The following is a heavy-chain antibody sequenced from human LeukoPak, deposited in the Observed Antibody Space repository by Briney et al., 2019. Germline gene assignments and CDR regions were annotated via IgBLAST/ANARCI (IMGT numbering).Heavy chain of an antibody. CDR1: GFTFSTYW. J-gene: IGHJ4*02. V-gene: IGHV3-74*01. CDR3: ARGGPGAYFDY. Sequence: GGSLRLSCVVSGFTFSTYWMHWVRHAPGKGLVPVSRINGDGRETTYGDSVKGRFTISRDNAKNTLFLQMNSLRAEDTAVFYCARGGPGAYFDYWGQGTLATVSS. CDR2: INGDGRET. D-gene: IGHD1-14*01.